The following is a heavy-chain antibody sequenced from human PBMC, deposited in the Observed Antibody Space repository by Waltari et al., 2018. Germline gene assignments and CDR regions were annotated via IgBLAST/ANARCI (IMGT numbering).Heavy chain of an antibody. Sequence: QVQLQQWGAGLLKPSETLSLTCAVYGGSFSGYYWSWIRQPPGKGLEGLGEINHRGRTNYKPSLKSRVTISVDTAKNQFSLKRSSGTAADTAVYYCASMYYYGSGRTGTTGRDYWGQGTLVTVSS. D-gene: IGHD3-10*01. CDR1: GGSFSGYY. V-gene: IGHV4-34*01. CDR3: ASMYYYGSGRTGTTGRDY. J-gene: IGHJ4*02. CDR2: INHRGRT.